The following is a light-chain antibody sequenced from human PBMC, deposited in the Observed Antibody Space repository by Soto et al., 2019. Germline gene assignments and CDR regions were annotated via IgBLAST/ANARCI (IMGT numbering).Light chain of an antibody. Sequence: IVLTQSPGTLTLSPGERVTLSCGASQSISRNYLAWYQQKPGLAPSLIMYHGSSRAAGTPDRLSGSGSGTDFSLTISRLEPEDFAVYYCQQYGSLPHGLTFGGGTKVDIK. J-gene: IGKJ4*01. CDR2: HGS. CDR3: QQYGSLPHGLT. CDR1: QSISRNY. V-gene: IGKV3D-20*01.